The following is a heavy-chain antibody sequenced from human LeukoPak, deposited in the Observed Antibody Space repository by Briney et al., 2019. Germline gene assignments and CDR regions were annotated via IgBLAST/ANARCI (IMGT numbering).Heavy chain of an antibody. J-gene: IGHJ4*02. CDR3: ARADSGLEQPIDY. D-gene: IGHD1/OR15-1a*01. Sequence: ASVKVSCEASGYNFAGSGISWVRQAPGQGLEWMGWISAYNSDTNYAQEFHGRVTMTTDTPTSTAYMELRSLRSDDTAVYYCARADSGLEQPIDYWGQGTLVTVSS. CDR2: ISAYNSDT. CDR1: GYNFAGSG. V-gene: IGHV1-18*01.